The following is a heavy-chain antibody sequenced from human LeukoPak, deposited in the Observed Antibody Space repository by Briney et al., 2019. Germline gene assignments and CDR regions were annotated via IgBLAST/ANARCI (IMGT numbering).Heavy chain of an antibody. Sequence: PGRSLRLSCAASGFTFSSYGMHWARQAPGKGLEWVAVIWYDGSNKCYADSVKGRFTISRDNSKNTLYLQMNSLRAEDTAVYYCAGDYGEYYYGMDVWGQGTTVTVSS. CDR1: GFTFSSYG. CDR3: AGDYGEYYYGMDV. CDR2: IWYDGSNK. J-gene: IGHJ6*02. D-gene: IGHD4-17*01. V-gene: IGHV3-33*01.